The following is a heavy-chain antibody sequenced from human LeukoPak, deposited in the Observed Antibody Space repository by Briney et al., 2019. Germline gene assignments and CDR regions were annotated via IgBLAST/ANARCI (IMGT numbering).Heavy chain of an antibody. D-gene: IGHD1-1*01. Sequence: SETLSLTCIVSGGSISSSSYYWGWIRQPPGKGLEWIGSIYYSGSTYYNPSLKSRVTISVDTSKNQFSLKLGSVTAADTAVYYCARRLANWKHGYYFDYWGQGTLVTVSS. V-gene: IGHV4-39*01. CDR3: ARRLANWKHGYYFDY. J-gene: IGHJ4*02. CDR1: GGSISSSSYY. CDR2: IYYSGST.